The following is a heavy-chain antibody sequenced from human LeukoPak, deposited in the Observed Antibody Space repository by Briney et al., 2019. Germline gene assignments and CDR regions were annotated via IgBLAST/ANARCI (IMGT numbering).Heavy chain of an antibody. D-gene: IGHD3-10*01. CDR2: IYYGGST. Sequence: SETLSLTCTVSGGSVSSGSYYWSWIRQPPGKGLEWIGYIYYGGSTNYNPSLKSRVTISVDTSKNQFSLKLSSVTAADTAVYYCARSLITMVRGVPPVGAFDIWGQGTMVTVSS. CDR3: ARSLITMVRGVPPVGAFDI. J-gene: IGHJ3*02. V-gene: IGHV4-61*01. CDR1: GGSVSSGSYY.